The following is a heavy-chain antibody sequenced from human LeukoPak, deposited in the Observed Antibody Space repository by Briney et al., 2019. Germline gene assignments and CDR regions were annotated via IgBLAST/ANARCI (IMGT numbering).Heavy chain of an antibody. D-gene: IGHD2-2*01. CDR3: ARGPCLRSTSCYSASFDY. V-gene: IGHV4-38-2*01. CDR2: IYHSGST. CDR1: GYSISSGYY. J-gene: IGHJ4*02. Sequence: SETLSLTCAVSGYSISSGYYWGWIRQSPGKGLEWIGTIYHSGSTYYNPSLKSRLTISVDASKNQFSLKLSSVTAADTAVYYCARGPCLRSTSCYSASFDYWGQGTLVTVSS.